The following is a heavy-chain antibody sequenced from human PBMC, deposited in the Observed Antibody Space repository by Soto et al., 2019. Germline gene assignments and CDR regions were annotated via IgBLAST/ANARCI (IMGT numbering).Heavy chain of an antibody. D-gene: IGHD2-15*01. CDR2: IYSGGST. Sequence: GGSLRLSCAASGFTVSSNYMSWVRPAPGKGLEWVSVIYSGGSTYYADSVKGRFTISRDNSKNTLYLQMNSLRPEDTAVFYCAKDIGYCSGVDCYPGPGEGRVYYAVDVWGQGTTVTVSS. CDR3: AKDIGYCSGVDCYPGPGEGRVYYAVDV. J-gene: IGHJ6*02. CDR1: GFTVSSNY. V-gene: IGHV3-53*05.